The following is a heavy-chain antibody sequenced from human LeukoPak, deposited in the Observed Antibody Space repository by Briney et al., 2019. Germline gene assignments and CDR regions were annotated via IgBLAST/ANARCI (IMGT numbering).Heavy chain of an antibody. CDR2: ITYSSGNT. D-gene: IGHD2-21*02. V-gene: IGHV3-23*01. CDR1: GFTFSAYG. CDR3: AKDGTGCGGDCYSDY. Sequence: GGSLRLSCAASGFTFSAYGMSWFRQAPGNGLEWVSAITYSSGNTYYADSVKGRFTISRDNSKNTLYLQMNSLRAEDTALYYCAKDGTGCGGDCYSDYWGQGTLVTVSS. J-gene: IGHJ4*02.